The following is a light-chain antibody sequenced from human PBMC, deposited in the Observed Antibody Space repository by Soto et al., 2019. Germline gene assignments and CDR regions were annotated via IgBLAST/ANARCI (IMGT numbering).Light chain of an antibody. CDR3: QQYNIYPLT. CDR1: EDINGW. Sequence: DVQMTQSPSSLSASVGDRVTITCRASEDINGWLAWYQQKPGTAPKSLIYAASILQTGVPSRFSGSGSGTDVTLTISSLQPEDSATYYCQQYNIYPLTFGGGTKVEIK. CDR2: AAS. J-gene: IGKJ4*01. V-gene: IGKV1D-16*01.